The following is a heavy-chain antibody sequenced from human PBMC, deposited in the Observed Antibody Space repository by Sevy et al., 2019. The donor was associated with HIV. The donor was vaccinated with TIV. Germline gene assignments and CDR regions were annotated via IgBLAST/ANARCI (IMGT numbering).Heavy chain of an antibody. D-gene: IGHD6-6*01. CDR2: XYXXGNT. J-gene: IGHJ4*02. CDR1: XXXISXYF. CDR3: XRDSXTRPXVXDX. V-gene: IGHV4-59*01. Sequence: SETLSLTCSVSXXXISXYFWTWVRXSPGKXLECXXNXYXXGNTDYSPSLKSRVTLSLDTSKSQFSLTLXSVTAADTAIYXCXRDSXTRPXVXDXWGQGTLVTVSS.